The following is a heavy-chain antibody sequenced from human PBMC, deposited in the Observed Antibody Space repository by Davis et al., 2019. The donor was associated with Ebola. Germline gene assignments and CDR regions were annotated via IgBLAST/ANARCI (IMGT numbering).Heavy chain of an antibody. Sequence: ASVKVSCKASGYTFTNYGITWVRQAPGQGLEWMGWINPHNGNTNYAQNVQGRVTMTTDTSTSTAYMELSSLRSEDTAVYYCARVRVGSGYYYYNMDVWGQGTTVTVS. V-gene: IGHV1-18*04. J-gene: IGHJ6*02. CDR1: GYTFTNYG. D-gene: IGHD1-26*01. CDR2: INPHNGNT. CDR3: ARVRVGSGYYYYNMDV.